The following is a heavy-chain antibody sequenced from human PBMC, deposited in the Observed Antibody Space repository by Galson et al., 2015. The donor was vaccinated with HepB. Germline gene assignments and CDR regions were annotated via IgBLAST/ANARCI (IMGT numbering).Heavy chain of an antibody. Sequence: SVKVSCKASGGTFSSYAISWVRQAPGQGLEWMGGIIPIFGTANYAQKFQGRVTITADESTSTAYMELSSLRSEDTAVYYCARGVSGCSGGSCYPGNRYYYYYYMDVWGKGTTVTVSS. D-gene: IGHD2-15*01. J-gene: IGHJ6*03. CDR2: IIPIFGTA. CDR3: ARGVSGCSGGSCYPGNRYYYYYYMDV. V-gene: IGHV1-69*13. CDR1: GGTFSSYA.